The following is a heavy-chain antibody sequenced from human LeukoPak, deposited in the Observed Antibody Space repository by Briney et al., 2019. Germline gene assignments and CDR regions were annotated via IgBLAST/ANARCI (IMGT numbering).Heavy chain of an antibody. Sequence: SETLSLTCSVSRYSIRSGHYWGWLRPTPGKGLEWIGYIYHSENTYYNPCLKTRDNIQIDTSKHQVSPKLSSETAADAAVYYCARVTYYYGSSAYYLFDYWGQGTLVTVSS. D-gene: IGHD3-22*01. CDR2: IYHSENT. V-gene: IGHV4-38-2*02. J-gene: IGHJ4*02. CDR3: ARVTYYYGSSAYYLFDY. CDR1: RYSIRSGHY.